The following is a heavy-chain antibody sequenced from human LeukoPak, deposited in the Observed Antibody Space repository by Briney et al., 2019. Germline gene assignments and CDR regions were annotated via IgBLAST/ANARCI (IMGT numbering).Heavy chain of an antibody. CDR2: IKQDGSVK. Sequence: GGSLRLSCAASGFTFNIYWMSWVRQAPGKGLEWVASIKQDGSVKHFLDSVKGRFTISRDNAKNSLFLQMNSLRAEDTAVYYCARDRGWIQHDIWGQGTMVTVSS. V-gene: IGHV3-7*01. D-gene: IGHD5-18*01. CDR1: GFTFNIYW. CDR3: ARDRGWIQHDI. J-gene: IGHJ3*02.